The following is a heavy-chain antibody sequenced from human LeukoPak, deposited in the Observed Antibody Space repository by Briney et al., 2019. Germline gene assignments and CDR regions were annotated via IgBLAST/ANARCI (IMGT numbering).Heavy chain of an antibody. D-gene: IGHD5-18*01. Sequence: GGSLRLSCAASGFTFSNYGMHWVRQAPGKGLEWVAVIWYDGNNKYYTDSVKGRLTISRDNSKNTLYLQMNSLRAEDTAVYYCARDTARYSYGYWYFDLWGRGTLVTVSS. V-gene: IGHV3-33*01. CDR1: GFTFSNYG. CDR3: ARDTARYSYGYWYFDL. J-gene: IGHJ2*01. CDR2: IWYDGNNK.